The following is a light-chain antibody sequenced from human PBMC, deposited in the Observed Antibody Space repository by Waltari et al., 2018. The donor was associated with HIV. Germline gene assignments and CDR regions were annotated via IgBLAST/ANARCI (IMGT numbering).Light chain of an antibody. Sequence: QSALTQPPSASGSPGQSVTISCTRTSSDIGDFNFVSWYQHHPGKAPKLMIYEITKRPSGVPNRFSGSKSGNTASLTVSDLQADDEADYYCGSYAGSINFVVFGGGTKLTVL. J-gene: IGLJ2*01. CDR2: EIT. V-gene: IGLV2-8*01. CDR3: GSYAGSINFVV. CDR1: SSDIGDFNF.